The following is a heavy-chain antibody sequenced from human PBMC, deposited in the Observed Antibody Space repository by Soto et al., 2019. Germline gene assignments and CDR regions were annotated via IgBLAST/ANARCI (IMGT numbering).Heavy chain of an antibody. V-gene: IGHV1-8*02. CDR2: MNPSNGNT. CDR3: ARRKERSGPHYFDY. CDR1: GYTFTTYD. Sequence: ASVKVSCKASGYTFTTYDVSWVRQASGQGLEWMGWMNPSNGNTGYAQKFQGRVTMTRNTSISTVYMELSGLRPDDTAVYYCARRKERSGPHYFDYWGQGTRVTVYS. J-gene: IGHJ4*02. D-gene: IGHD6-25*01.